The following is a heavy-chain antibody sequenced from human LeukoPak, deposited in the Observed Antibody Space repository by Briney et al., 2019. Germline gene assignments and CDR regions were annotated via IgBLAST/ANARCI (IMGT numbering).Heavy chain of an antibody. Sequence: GGSLRLSCAASGFTFSSYAMSWVRQAPGKGLEWVSAISGSGGSTYYADSVKGRFTISRDNSKNTLYLQMNSLRTEDTAVYYCASIGWSGYYTFYYYYMDVRGKGTTVTVSS. CDR2: ISGSGGST. V-gene: IGHV3-23*01. CDR1: GFTFSSYA. J-gene: IGHJ6*03. D-gene: IGHD3-3*01. CDR3: ASIGWSGYYTFYYYYMDV.